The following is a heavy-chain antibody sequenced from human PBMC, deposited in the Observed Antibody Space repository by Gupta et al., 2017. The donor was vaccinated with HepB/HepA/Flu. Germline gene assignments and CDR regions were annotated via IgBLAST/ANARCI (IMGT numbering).Heavy chain of an antibody. V-gene: IGHV1-69*04. J-gene: IGHJ4*02. CDR1: GGTFSTYS. CDR3: ARDLGYNYDGSDY. CDR2: IIPMLGKA. Sequence: QAQLVQSGAEVKKPGSSVKVSCKASGGTFSTYSISWVRQAPGQGLEWMGRIIPMLGKAVYAQKFQGRVTMTADKSTATVYMELSSLRSEETAAYYCARDLGYNYDGSDYWGQGTLVTVSS. D-gene: IGHD5-12*01.